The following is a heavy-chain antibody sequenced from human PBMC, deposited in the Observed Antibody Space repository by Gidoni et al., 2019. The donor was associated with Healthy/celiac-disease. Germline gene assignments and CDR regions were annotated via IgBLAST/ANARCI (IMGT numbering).Heavy chain of an antibody. Sequence: QVQLVQSGAEVTKPGSSVKVSCKASGGTFSSYAISWVRQAPGQGLEWMGRIIPILGIANYAQKFQGRVTITADKSTSTAYMELSSLRSEDTAVYYCARGVRYCSGGSCYVFYYYGMDVWGQGTTVTVSS. CDR3: ARGVRYCSGGSCYVFYYYGMDV. J-gene: IGHJ6*02. CDR2: IIPILGIA. D-gene: IGHD2-15*01. V-gene: IGHV1-69*09. CDR1: GGTFSSYA.